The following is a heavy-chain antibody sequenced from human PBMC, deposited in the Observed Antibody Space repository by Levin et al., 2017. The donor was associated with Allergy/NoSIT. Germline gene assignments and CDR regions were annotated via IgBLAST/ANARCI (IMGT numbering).Heavy chain of an antibody. Sequence: SETLSLTCAVSGYSISSGYYWGWIRQPPGKGLEWLGSIYHSGSTYYNPSLKSRVTISVDTSKNQFSLKLSSVTAADTAVYYCARVQRAVVVVAATLGWFDPWGQGTLVTVSS. CDR1: GYSISSGYY. CDR2: IYHSGST. CDR3: ARVQRAVVVVAATLGWFDP. D-gene: IGHD2-15*01. V-gene: IGHV4-38-2*01. J-gene: IGHJ5*02.